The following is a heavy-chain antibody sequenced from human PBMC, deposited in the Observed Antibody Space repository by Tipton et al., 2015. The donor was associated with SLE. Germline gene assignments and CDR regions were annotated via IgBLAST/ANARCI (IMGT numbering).Heavy chain of an antibody. CDR1: GFTFSSYG. V-gene: IGHV3-30*18. CDR2: ISYDGSNK. D-gene: IGHD6-19*01. Sequence: SLRLSCAASGFTFSSYGMHWVRQAPGKGLEWVAVISYDGSNKYYADSVKGRFTISRDNSKNTLYLQMNSLRAEDTAVYYCAKGGAVAGTGYYLDYWGQGTLVTVSS. J-gene: IGHJ4*02. CDR3: AKGGAVAGTGYYLDY.